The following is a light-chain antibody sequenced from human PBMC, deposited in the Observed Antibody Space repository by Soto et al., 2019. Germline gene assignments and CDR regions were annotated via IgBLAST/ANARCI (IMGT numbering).Light chain of an antibody. Sequence: QSVLTQPPSASGTPGQRVTISCSGSSSNIGSNYVYWYQQLPGTAPKLLIHRNNQRPSGVPDRFSGSKSGTSASLAISGLRSEDEADYYCAAWDDSLDVVFGGGTKLTVL. J-gene: IGLJ2*01. CDR1: SSNIGSNY. V-gene: IGLV1-47*01. CDR2: RNN. CDR3: AAWDDSLDVV.